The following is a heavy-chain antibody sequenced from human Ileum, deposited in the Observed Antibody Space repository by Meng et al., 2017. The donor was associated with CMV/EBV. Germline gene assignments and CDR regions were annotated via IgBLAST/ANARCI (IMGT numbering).Heavy chain of an antibody. CDR1: GFTFNSYW. J-gene: IGHJ4*02. D-gene: IGHD6-13*01. Sequence: AASGFTFNSYWMHWVRQAPGKGLVWVSRMNSDGSSTNYADSVKGRFTISRDNAKNTLYLQMNSLRAEDTAVYYCARRSSLGGFFDSWGQGSLVTVSS. CDR3: ARRSSLGGFFDS. CDR2: MNSDGSST. V-gene: IGHV3-74*01.